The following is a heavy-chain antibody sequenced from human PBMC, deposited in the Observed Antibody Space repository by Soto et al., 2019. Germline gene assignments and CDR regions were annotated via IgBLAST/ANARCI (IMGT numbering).Heavy chain of an antibody. CDR3: AKPPTTKTTYNWYFDL. J-gene: IGHJ2*01. D-gene: IGHD4-17*01. CDR1: GFTFSSYV. CDR2: ISGSGDRT. Sequence: EVQMLESGGGLVQPGGSLRLSGAASGFTFSSYVMAWVREAPGKGLEWVSGISGSGDRTFHADSVKGRFTISRDNSKNTLYLQMNSLRAEDTAVYYCAKPPTTKTTYNWYFDLWGRGTLVSVSS. V-gene: IGHV3-23*01.